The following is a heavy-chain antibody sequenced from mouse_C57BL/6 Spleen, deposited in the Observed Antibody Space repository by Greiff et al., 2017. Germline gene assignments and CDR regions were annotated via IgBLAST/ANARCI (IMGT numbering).Heavy chain of an antibody. CDR3: AREGNIYYGYDAGYYFDY. J-gene: IGHJ2*01. V-gene: IGHV5-6*01. CDR2: ISSGGSYT. Sequence: EVQVVESGGDLVKPGGSLKLSCAASGFTFSSYGMSWVRQTPDKRLEWVATISSGGSYTYYPDSVKGRFTISRDNAKNTLYLQMSSLKSEDTAMYYCAREGNIYYGYDAGYYFDYWGQGTTLTVSS. D-gene: IGHD2-2*01. CDR1: GFTFSSYG.